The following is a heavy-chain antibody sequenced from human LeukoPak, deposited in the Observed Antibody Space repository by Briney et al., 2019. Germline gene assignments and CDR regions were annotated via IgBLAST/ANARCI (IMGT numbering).Heavy chain of an antibody. Sequence: GASVKVSCKASGYTFTSYDINWVRQATGQGLEWMGWMNPNSGNTGYAQKFQGRVTMTRNTSISTAYMELSSLRSEDAAVYYCARGLSGSYRYYYYYMDVWGKGTTVTISS. V-gene: IGHV1-8*01. J-gene: IGHJ6*03. D-gene: IGHD1-26*01. CDR3: ARGLSGSYRYYYYYMDV. CDR2: MNPNSGNT. CDR1: GYTFTSYD.